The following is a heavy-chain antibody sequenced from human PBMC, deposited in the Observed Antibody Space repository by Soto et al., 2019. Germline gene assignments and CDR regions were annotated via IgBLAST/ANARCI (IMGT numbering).Heavy chain of an antibody. CDR1: GYTFPSYD. CDR2: MRPQNGAT. Sequence: QVQLVQSGADVKEPGASVRVSCKASGYTFPSYDINWMRQAPGQGLEWMGWMRPQNGATGYALKFEGRVTMTGDTSMSTVYMELTSLRPEDTAVYYCARGVDAGVDYWGQGTLVTVSS. J-gene: IGHJ4*02. V-gene: IGHV1-8*01. CDR3: ARGVDAGVDY. D-gene: IGHD2-8*02.